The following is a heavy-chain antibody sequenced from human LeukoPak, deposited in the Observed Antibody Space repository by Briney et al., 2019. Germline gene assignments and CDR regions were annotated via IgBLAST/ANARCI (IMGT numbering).Heavy chain of an antibody. CDR1: GYTFTSYG. V-gene: IGHV1-18*01. Sequence: ASVKVSCKAFGYTFTSYGISWVRQAPGQGLEWMGWISAYNGNTNYAQKLQGRVTMTTDTSTSTAYMELRSLRSDDTAVYYCARDLRRSYGPYYYYYYMDVWGKGTTVTVSS. J-gene: IGHJ6*03. CDR3: ARDLRRSYGPYYYYYYMDV. D-gene: IGHD3-10*01. CDR2: ISAYNGNT.